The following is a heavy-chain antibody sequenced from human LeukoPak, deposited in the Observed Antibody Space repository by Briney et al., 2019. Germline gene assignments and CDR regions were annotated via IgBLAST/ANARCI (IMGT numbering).Heavy chain of an antibody. J-gene: IGHJ4*02. V-gene: IGHV7-4-1*02. CDR3: ARAYQPLGGLSLPDY. CDR1: GYTFTSYA. CDR2: INTNTGNP. Sequence: GASVKVSCKASGYTFTSYAMNWVRQAPGQGLERMGWINTNTGNPTYAQGFTGRFVFSLDTSVSTAYLQISSLKAEDTAVYYCARAYQPLGGLSLPDYWGQGTLVSVSS. D-gene: IGHD3-16*02.